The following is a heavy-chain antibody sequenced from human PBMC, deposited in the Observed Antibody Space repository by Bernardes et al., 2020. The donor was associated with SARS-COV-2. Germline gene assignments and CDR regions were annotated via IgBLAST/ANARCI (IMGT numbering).Heavy chain of an antibody. CDR1: GASISTSNYY. D-gene: IGHD2-21*02. Sequence: LSLTCTVSGASISTSNYYWGWIRQSPGKGLEWVGSIYSSGSSYYNPSLQSRVSASVDTSKNQFSLRLSYVTAADTAVYYCAGSSCGIDCYIGGLRSWDYGMDVWGQGTTVTVSS. CDR3: AGSSCGIDCYIGGLRSWDYGMDV. CDR2: IYSSGSS. V-gene: IGHV4-39*01. J-gene: IGHJ6*02.